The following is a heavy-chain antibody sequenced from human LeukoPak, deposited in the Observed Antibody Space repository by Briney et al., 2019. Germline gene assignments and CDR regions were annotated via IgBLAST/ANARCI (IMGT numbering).Heavy chain of an antibody. Sequence: GGSLRLSCAASGVTFSSYSMNWVRQAPGKGLEWVSSISSSSSNIYYADSVKGRFTISRDNAKNSLYLQMNSLRVEDTAVYYCARCTTGRTFGSLREIKRSREIDYWGQRTMVTVSS. D-gene: IGHD1-1*01. V-gene: IGHV3-21*01. CDR1: GVTFSSYS. CDR3: ARCTTGRTFGSLREIKRSREIDY. J-gene: IGHJ4*02. CDR2: ISSSSSNI.